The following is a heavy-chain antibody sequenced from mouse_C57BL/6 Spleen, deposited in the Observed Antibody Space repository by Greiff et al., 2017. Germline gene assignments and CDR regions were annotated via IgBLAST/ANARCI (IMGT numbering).Heavy chain of an antibody. CDR1: GYAFTNYL. J-gene: IGHJ2*01. CDR2: INPGSGGT. V-gene: IGHV1-54*01. CDR3: ARSDYYGSSFFDY. Sequence: QVQLQQFGAELVRPGTSVKVSCKASGYAFTNYLLAWVKQRPGQGLEWIGVINPGSGGTNYNEKFKGKATLTADKSSSTAYMQLSSLTSEDSAVYFCARSDYYGSSFFDYWGQGTTLTVSS. D-gene: IGHD1-1*01.